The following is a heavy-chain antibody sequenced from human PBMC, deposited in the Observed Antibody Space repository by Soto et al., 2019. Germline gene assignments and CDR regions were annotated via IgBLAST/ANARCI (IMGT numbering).Heavy chain of an antibody. CDR2: MNPNSGNT. Sequence: GASVKVSCKASGYTFTSYDINWVRQATGQGLEWMGWMNPNSGNTGYAQKFQGRVTMTRDTSISTAYMELSSLRSGDTAGYYCARSPPHYYYYGMDVWGQGTTVTVSS. CDR3: ARSPPHYYYYGMDV. J-gene: IGHJ6*02. V-gene: IGHV1-8*01. CDR1: GYTFTSYD.